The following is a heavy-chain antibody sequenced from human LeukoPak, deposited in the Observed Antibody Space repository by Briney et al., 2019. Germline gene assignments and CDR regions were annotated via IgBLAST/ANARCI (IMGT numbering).Heavy chain of an antibody. CDR1: GFTLGDYG. V-gene: IGHV3-20*04. Sequence: GGSLRLSCVASGFTLGDYGMAWVRQAPGKGREWVSGILWSGASTSYAGSVRGRFTISRDNAKKSVYLQMYGLRAEDAALYYCARDASRLAGNIPGYTDMMGLGTFDLWGQGTVVTVSS. D-gene: IGHD5-18*01. J-gene: IGHJ3*01. CDR2: ILWSGAST. CDR3: ARDASRLAGNIPGYTDMMGLGTFDL.